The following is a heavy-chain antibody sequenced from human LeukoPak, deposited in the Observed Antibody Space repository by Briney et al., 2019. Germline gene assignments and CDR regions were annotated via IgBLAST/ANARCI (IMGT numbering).Heavy chain of an antibody. Sequence: GGSLRLSCAASGFTFSSYGMHWVRQAPGKGLEWVAVTSYDGSNKYYADSVKGRFTISRDNSKNTLYLQMNSLRAEDTAVYYCAKVASAGDGYYYYGMDVWGKGTTVTVSS. D-gene: IGHD2-15*01. V-gene: IGHV3-30*18. CDR2: TSYDGSNK. J-gene: IGHJ6*04. CDR3: AKVASAGDGYYYYGMDV. CDR1: GFTFSSYG.